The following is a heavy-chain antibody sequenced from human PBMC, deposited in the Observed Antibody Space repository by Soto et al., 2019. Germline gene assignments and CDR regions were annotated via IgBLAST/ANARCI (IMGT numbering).Heavy chain of an antibody. V-gene: IGHV3-21*01. Sequence: GGSLRLSCAASGFTFSSYSMNWVRQAPGKGLEWVSSISSSSSYIYYADSVKGRFTISRDNAKNSLYLQMNSLRAEDTAVYYFARGDYCSGGSCPSGYFDYWGQGTLVTVSS. J-gene: IGHJ4*02. CDR3: ARGDYCSGGSCPSGYFDY. D-gene: IGHD2-15*01. CDR1: GFTFSSYS. CDR2: ISSSSSYI.